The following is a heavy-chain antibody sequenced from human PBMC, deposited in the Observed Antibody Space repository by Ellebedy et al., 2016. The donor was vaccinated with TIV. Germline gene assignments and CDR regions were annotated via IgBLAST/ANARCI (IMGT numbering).Heavy chain of an antibody. D-gene: IGHD3-10*02. J-gene: IGHJ4*02. Sequence: GESLKISXAASGFTFSSYSMNWVRQAPGKGLEWVSSISSDNNYIYYIDSVKGRFTISRDNAKNSLYLQMTSLRAEDTAVYYCATYPVSYYFVGPFDYWGQGTLVTVSS. V-gene: IGHV3-21*01. CDR3: ATYPVSYYFVGPFDY. CDR1: GFTFSSYS. CDR2: ISSDNNYI.